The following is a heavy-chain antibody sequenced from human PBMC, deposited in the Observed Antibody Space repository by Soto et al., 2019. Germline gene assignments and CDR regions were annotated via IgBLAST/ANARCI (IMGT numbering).Heavy chain of an antibody. J-gene: IGHJ4*02. CDR3: AIPLPKQQLVWGAFDH. CDR1: GGTFRNYA. CDR2: SIHVFGTA. Sequence: QVQLVQSGAEVKKPGSSVKLSCKTSGGTFRNYAINWVRQAPGQGLEWMGGSIHVFGTANYAQTFQGRFTITADESTSTAYMELSSLRSEDTAVYYCAIPLPKQQLVWGAFDHWGQGTLVTVAS. V-gene: IGHV1-69*01. D-gene: IGHD6-13*01.